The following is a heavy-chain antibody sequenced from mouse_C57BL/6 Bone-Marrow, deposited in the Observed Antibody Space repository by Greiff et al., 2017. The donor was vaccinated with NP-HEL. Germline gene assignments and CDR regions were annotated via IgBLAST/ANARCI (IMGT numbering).Heavy chain of an antibody. CDR3: AIIYYYGSSYEWYFDV. CDR2: IYPGSGST. CDR1: GYTFTSYW. D-gene: IGHD1-1*01. J-gene: IGHJ1*03. Sequence: VQLQQPGAELVKPGASVKMSCKASGYTFTSYWITWVKQRPGQGLEWIGDIYPGSGSTNYNEKFKSKATLTVDTSSSTAYMQLSSLTSEDSAVYYCAIIYYYGSSYEWYFDVWGTGTTVTVSS. V-gene: IGHV1-55*01.